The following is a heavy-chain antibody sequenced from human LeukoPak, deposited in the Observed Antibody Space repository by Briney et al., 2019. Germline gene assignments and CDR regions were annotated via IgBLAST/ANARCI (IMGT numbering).Heavy chain of an antibody. CDR2: IYTSGNT. D-gene: IGHD2-2*01. CDR1: GGSISSYY. Sequence: PSETLSLTCTVSGGSISSYYWSWIRQPAGKGLEWIGRIYTSGNTNYNPSLKSRVAMSVDTSKNQFSLKLNSVTAADTAAYYCARQVPAAKGRYYYYYMDVWGKGTTVTASS. J-gene: IGHJ6*03. CDR3: ARQVPAAKGRYYYYYMDV. V-gene: IGHV4-4*07.